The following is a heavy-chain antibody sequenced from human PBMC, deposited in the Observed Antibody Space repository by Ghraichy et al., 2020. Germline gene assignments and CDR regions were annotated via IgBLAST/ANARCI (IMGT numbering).Heavy chain of an antibody. Sequence: GGSLRLSCAASGDISSYWMHWVRQAPGKGLVWGSRINSDGLRINYADSVKGRFTVSSDNAKNKLYLQMNSLSVEDTAIYYCTRVHCSGLCPGADWDFGLWGSGTLVTVSS. V-gene: IGHV3-74*01. J-gene: IGHJ2*01. D-gene: IGHD2-15*01. CDR1: GDISSYW. CDR3: TRVHCSGLCPGADWDFGL. CDR2: INSDGLRI.